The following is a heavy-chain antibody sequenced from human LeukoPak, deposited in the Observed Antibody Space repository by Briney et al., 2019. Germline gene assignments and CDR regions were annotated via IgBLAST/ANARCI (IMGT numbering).Heavy chain of an antibody. CDR3: ARGYSGSYGRFDY. J-gene: IGHJ4*02. CDR1: GGSISSYY. CDR2: THYSGST. V-gene: IGHV4-59*01. D-gene: IGHD1-26*01. Sequence: SETLSLTCTVSGGSISSYYWSWIRQPPGKGLEWIGYTHYSGSTSYNPTLKSRVTISVDTSKNQFSLKLTSVTAADTAVYYCARGYSGSYGRFDYWGQGTLVTVSS.